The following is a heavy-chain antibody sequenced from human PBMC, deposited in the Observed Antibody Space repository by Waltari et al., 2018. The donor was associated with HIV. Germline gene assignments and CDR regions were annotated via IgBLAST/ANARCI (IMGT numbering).Heavy chain of an antibody. D-gene: IGHD3-16*01. CDR3: AREEPGGGGIDP. Sequence: QVQLQESGPGLVVPSETLSLTCTVSASSISGYSWRWHRQPPGKGLEWIGYVYFRGTTKYNPSLKSRVTISLDTSKTQFSLKLKSVTAADTAIYYCAREEPGGGGIDPWGQGTLVTVSS. J-gene: IGHJ5*02. CDR2: VYFRGTT. V-gene: IGHV4-59*01. CDR1: ASSISGYS.